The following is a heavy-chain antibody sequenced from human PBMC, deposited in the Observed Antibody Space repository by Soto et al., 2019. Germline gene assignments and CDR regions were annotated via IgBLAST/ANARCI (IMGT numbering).Heavy chain of an antibody. CDR2: IIPIFGTA. V-gene: IGHV1-69*13. CDR3: ASEFLDD. CDR1: RYIFTAYF. D-gene: IGHD2-21*01. J-gene: IGHJ4*02. Sequence: SVKVSCKSPRYIFTAYFMHWVRQAPGQGLEWMGGIIPIFGTANYAQKFQGRVTITADESTSTAYMELSSLRSEDTAVYYCASEFLDDWGQGTLVTVSS.